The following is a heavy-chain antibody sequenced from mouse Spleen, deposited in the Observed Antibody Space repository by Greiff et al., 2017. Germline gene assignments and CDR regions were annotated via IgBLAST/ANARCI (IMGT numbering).Heavy chain of an antibody. V-gene: IGHV5-9-3*01. D-gene: IGHD1-1*01. CDR2: ISSGGSYT. J-gene: IGHJ2*01. CDR1: GFTFSSYA. CDR3: ARHGYYGSPYYFDY. Sequence: DVHLVESGGGLVKPGGSLKLSCAASGFTFSSYAMSWVRQTPEKRLEWVATISSGGSYTYYPDSVKGRFTISRDNAKNTLYLQMSSLRSEDTAMYYCARHGYYGSPYYFDYWGQGTTLTVSS.